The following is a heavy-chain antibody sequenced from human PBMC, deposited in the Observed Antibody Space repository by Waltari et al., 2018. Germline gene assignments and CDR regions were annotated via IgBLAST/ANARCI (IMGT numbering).Heavy chain of an antibody. J-gene: IGHJ3*01. Sequence: QVQLVQSGAEVKKPGASVKVSCKVSGYTLTELSMHWVRQAPGKGLEWMGGVVPEDGESIYAQKFQGRCPMTTITSISTAYMVLCSLSSDDSSVYYCATVFVETHWGQGTMVTVSS. CDR1: GYTLTELS. CDR2: VVPEDGES. V-gene: IGHV1-24*01. D-gene: IGHD2-15*01. CDR3: ATVFVETH.